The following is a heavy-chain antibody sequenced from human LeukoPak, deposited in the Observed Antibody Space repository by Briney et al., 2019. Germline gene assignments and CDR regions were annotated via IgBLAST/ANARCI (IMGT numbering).Heavy chain of an antibody. J-gene: IGHJ4*02. CDR3: ARQMNYYDSSGSFDY. Sequence: SEALSLTCTVSGGSISSYYWSWIRQPPGKGLEWIGYIYYSGSTYYNPSLKSRVTISVDTSKNQFSLKLSSVTAADTAVYYCARQMNYYDSSGSFDYWGQGTLVTVSS. CDR1: GGSISSYY. V-gene: IGHV4-59*08. D-gene: IGHD3-22*01. CDR2: IYYSGST.